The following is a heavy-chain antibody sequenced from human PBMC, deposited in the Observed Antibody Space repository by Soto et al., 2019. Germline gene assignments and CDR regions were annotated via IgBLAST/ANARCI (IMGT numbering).Heavy chain of an antibody. CDR3: AKGSITMIVVPSQGYYYGMDV. CDR2: INPNSGDT. CDR1: GYTFTSYG. J-gene: IGHJ6*02. V-gene: IGHV1-2*04. D-gene: IGHD3-22*01. Sequence: ASVKVSCKASGYTFTSYGISWVRQAPGQGLEWMGWINPNSGDTNYAQKFQDWVTMTRDTSISTACMELSRLRSDDTAVYYCAKGSITMIVVPSQGYYYGMDVWGQGTTVTVSS.